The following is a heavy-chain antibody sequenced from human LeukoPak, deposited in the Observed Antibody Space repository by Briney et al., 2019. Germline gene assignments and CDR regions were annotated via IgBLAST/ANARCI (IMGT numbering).Heavy chain of an antibody. Sequence: SETLSLTCAVYGGSFSGYYWSWIRQPPGKGLEWIGEINHSGSTNYNPSLKSRVTISVDTSKNQFSLKLSSVTAADTAVYYCAREAPPAGIARRGFFDHWGQGTLVTVSS. J-gene: IGHJ4*02. CDR2: INHSGST. CDR1: GGSFSGYY. V-gene: IGHV4-34*01. CDR3: AREAPPAGIARRGFFDH.